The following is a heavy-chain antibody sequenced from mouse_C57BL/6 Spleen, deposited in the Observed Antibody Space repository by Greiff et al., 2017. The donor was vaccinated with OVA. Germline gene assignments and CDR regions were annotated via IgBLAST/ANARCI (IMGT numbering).Heavy chain of an antibody. V-gene: IGHV2-9-1*01. CDR2: IWTGGGT. Sequence: VKVVESGPGLVAPSQSLSITCTVSGFSLTSYAISWVRQPPGKGLEWLGVIWTGGGTNYNSALKSRLSISKDNSKSQVFLKMNSLQTDDTARYYCARTPDYYGSSEVFDYWGQGTTLTVSS. D-gene: IGHD1-1*01. CDR1: GFSLTSYA. J-gene: IGHJ2*01. CDR3: ARTPDYYGSSEVFDY.